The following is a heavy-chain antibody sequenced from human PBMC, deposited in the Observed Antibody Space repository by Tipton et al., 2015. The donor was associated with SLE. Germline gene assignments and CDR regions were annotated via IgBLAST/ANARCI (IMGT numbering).Heavy chain of an antibody. Sequence: TLSLTCSVSGGSIESHYWTWIRQPAGKGLEWIGRLFPGGNTNYNPSLQSRVTMSVDTSKKQFSLTLSSVTAADTAVYFCATSAYSSSSDAFDFWGPGTMVSVSS. CDR2: LFPGGNT. D-gene: IGHD6-6*01. CDR3: ATSAYSSSSDAFDF. V-gene: IGHV4-4*07. J-gene: IGHJ3*01. CDR1: GGSIESHY.